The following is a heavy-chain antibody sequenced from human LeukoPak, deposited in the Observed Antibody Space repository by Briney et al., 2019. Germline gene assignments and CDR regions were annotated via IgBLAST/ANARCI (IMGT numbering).Heavy chain of an antibody. D-gene: IGHD3-16*01. V-gene: IGHV3-21*01. CDR3: ARIGISGGGYDY. CDR1: GFTFSSYS. Sequence: GGSLRPSCAASGFTFSSYSMNWVRQAPGKGLEWVSSISSSSSYIYYADSVKGRFTISRDNAKNSLYLQMNSLRAEDTAVYYCARIGISGGGYDYWGQGTLVTVSS. CDR2: ISSSSSYI. J-gene: IGHJ4*02.